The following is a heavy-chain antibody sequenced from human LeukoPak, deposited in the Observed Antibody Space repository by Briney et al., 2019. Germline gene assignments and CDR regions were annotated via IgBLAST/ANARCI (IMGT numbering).Heavy chain of an antibody. J-gene: IGHJ4*02. D-gene: IGHD2/OR15-2a*01. V-gene: IGHV1-69*05. CDR1: GGTFSSYA. Sequence: SVRVSCKASGGTFSSYAISWVRQAPGQGLEWMGRIIPIFGTANYAQKFQGRVTITTDESTSTAYMELSSLRSEDTAVYYCARQNTSGFDYWGQGTLVTVSS. CDR2: IIPIFGTA. CDR3: ARQNTSGFDY.